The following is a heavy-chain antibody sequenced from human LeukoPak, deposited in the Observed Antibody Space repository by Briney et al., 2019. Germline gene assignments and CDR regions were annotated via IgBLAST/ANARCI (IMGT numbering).Heavy chain of an antibody. V-gene: IGHV3-7*03. CDR3: AKDRELLGAFDI. D-gene: IGHD1-26*01. CDR1: GFTFSSYW. CDR2: IKQDGSEK. J-gene: IGHJ3*02. Sequence: GGSLRLSCAASGFTFSSYWMSWVRQAPGKGLEWVANIKQDGSEKYYVDSVKGRFTISRDNSKNTLYLQMNSLRAEDTAVYYCAKDRELLGAFDIWGQGTMVTVSS.